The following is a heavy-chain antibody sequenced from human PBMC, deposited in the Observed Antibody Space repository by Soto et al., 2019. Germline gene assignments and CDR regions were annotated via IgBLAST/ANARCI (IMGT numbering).Heavy chain of an antibody. CDR2: ISAYNGNT. V-gene: IGHV1-18*01. CDR3: ARDRRWLHSDAFDI. Sequence: QVQLVQSGAEVKKPGAAVTVSCKASGYTCTSYGISWGRQAPGQGIEWMGWISAYNGNTNYAQKLQGRVTMTTDTSTSPAYMVLSSLRSDYTAVYYCARDRRWLHSDAFDIWGQGTMVTVSS. J-gene: IGHJ3*02. D-gene: IGHD5-12*01. CDR1: GYTCTSYG.